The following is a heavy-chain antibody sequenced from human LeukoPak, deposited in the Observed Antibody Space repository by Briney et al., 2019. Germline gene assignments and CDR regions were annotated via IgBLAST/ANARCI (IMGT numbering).Heavy chain of an antibody. CDR3: ARERRAWGEDF. J-gene: IGHJ4*02. V-gene: IGHV1-46*01. CDR2: INLSGGRT. D-gene: IGHD3-16*01. CDR1: GYTFTNYY. Sequence: ASVKVSCKASGYTFTNYYIHWVRQAPGQGLEWVGMINLSGGRTSYAQRFQGRVTVTTDTSTSTVYMQLSSLASEDTAVYYRARERRAWGEDFWGQGTLVTVSS.